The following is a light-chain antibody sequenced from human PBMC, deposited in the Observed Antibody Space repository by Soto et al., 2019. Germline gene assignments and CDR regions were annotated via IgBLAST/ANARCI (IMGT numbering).Light chain of an antibody. J-gene: IGKJ5*01. CDR1: QSVLYSGNNRNY. CDR3: QQYYNSPIT. Sequence: DPVLTPSPDSLAVSLGARATINCRSSQSVLYSGNNRNYLAWYQHKPGQSPKLLVYWASTRNSGVPDRFSGSGSGTHFTLTISSLQAEDVAVYYCQQYYNSPITFGQGTRLEI. V-gene: IGKV4-1*01. CDR2: WAS.